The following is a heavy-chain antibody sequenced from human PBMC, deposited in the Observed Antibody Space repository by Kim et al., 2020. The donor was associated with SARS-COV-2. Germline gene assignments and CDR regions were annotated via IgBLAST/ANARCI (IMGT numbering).Heavy chain of an antibody. J-gene: IGHJ4*01. D-gene: IGHD6-19*01. CDR3: ASILFSSGWYVVDY. CDR2: IYYSGST. CDR1: GGSVSSGSYY. Sequence: SETLSLTCTVSGGSVSSGSYYWSWIRQPPGKGLEWIGYIYYSGSTNYSPSLKSRVTISVDTSKNQFSLKLSSVTAADTAEYYSASILFSSGWYVVDYWG. V-gene: IGHV4-61*01.